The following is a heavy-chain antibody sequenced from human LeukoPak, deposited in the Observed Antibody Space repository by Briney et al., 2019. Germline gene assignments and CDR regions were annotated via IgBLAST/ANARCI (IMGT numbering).Heavy chain of an antibody. Sequence: ASVKVSCKDSGYRLTSYSIHWVLQAPGERREWMGSVDAGSDNRKYSQKFQGRVTITSDTSASTDYMELSSLRSEDTAVYYCSRKYSSSSPYYYYGMDVWGQGTTVTVSS. CDR3: SRKYSSSSPYYYYGMDV. J-gene: IGHJ6*02. D-gene: IGHD6-6*01. CDR2: VDAGSDNR. CDR1: GYRLTSYS. V-gene: IGHV1-3*01.